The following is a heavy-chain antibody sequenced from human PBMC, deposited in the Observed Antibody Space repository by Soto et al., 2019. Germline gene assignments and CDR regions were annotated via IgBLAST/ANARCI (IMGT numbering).Heavy chain of an antibody. J-gene: IGHJ4*02. CDR1: GGSISSGGYY. V-gene: IGHV4-31*03. D-gene: IGHD6-19*01. CDR3: ARGVAAWESSGSKTRLGDFDY. Sequence: SDPLSLTCTVSGGSISSGGYYWSWIRQHPGKGLEWIGYIYYSGSTYYNPSRKSRVTIAVDTSKKQLPLKLSSVTAADTAVYYCARGVAAWESSGSKTRLGDFDYWGQGTLVTVSS. CDR2: IYYSGST.